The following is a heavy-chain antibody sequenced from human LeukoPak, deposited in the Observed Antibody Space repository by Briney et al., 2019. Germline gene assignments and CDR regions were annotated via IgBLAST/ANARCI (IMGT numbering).Heavy chain of an antibody. CDR1: GVTFSSYW. Sequence: GGSLRLSCAASGVTFSSYWMSWVRQAPGKGLEWVANIKQDGSEKYYVDSVKGRFTISRDNAKNSLYLQMNSLRAEDTAVYYCAREGYSSTSHAFDIWGQGTMVTVSS. J-gene: IGHJ3*02. CDR3: AREGYSSTSHAFDI. V-gene: IGHV3-7*01. D-gene: IGHD6-13*01. CDR2: IKQDGSEK.